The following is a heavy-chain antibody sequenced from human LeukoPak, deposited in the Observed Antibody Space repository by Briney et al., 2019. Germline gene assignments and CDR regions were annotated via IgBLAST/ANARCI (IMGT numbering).Heavy chain of an antibody. V-gene: IGHV3-7*01. D-gene: IGHD1-26*01. CDR2: IHKAGTES. Sequence: GGSLRLSCAASGFTFTDYWMTWVRQAPGKGLEWVANIHKAGTESYYVDSVKGRFAISRDNAKNSLYLQLSSLRVDDTAVYYCARVGTWELQRVFDYWGQGTLVTASS. CDR1: GFTFTDYW. J-gene: IGHJ4*02. CDR3: ARVGTWELQRVFDY.